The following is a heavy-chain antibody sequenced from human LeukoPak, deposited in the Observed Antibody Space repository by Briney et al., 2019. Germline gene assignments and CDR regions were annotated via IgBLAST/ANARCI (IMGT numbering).Heavy chain of an antibody. Sequence: SETLSLTCAVYGGSFSGYYWSWIRQPPGKGLEWIGEINHSGSTNYNPSLKSRVTISVDTSKNQFSLKLSSVTAADTAVYYCVRDVDYWGQGTLVTVSS. CDR3: VRDVDY. J-gene: IGHJ4*02. CDR2: INHSGST. V-gene: IGHV4-34*01. CDR1: GGSFSGYY.